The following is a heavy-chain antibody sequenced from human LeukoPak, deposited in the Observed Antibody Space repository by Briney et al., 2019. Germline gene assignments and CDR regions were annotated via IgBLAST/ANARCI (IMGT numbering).Heavy chain of an antibody. D-gene: IGHD3-10*01. Sequence: ASVKVSCKASGYTFTSYGISWVRQAPGQGLEWMGWISAYNGNTNYAQKLQGRVTMTTDTSTSTAYMELRSLRSDDTAVYYCARDLGIVLLWFGELAYGMDVWGQGTTVTVSS. J-gene: IGHJ6*02. CDR2: ISAYNGNT. V-gene: IGHV1-18*01. CDR1: GYTFTSYG. CDR3: ARDLGIVLLWFGELAYGMDV.